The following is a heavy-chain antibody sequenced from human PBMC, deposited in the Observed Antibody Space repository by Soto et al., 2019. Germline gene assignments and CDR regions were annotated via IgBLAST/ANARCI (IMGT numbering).Heavy chain of an antibody. D-gene: IGHD3-3*01. CDR3: ARIPGTIFGVVDAFDI. CDR2: IYPGDSDT. V-gene: IGHV5-51*01. J-gene: IGHJ3*02. Sequence: PGESLKISCNGSGYSFTSYWICWVRQMPWKGLEWMGIIYPGDSDTRYSPSFQGQVTISADKSISTAYLQWSSLKASDTAMYYCARIPGTIFGVVDAFDIWGQGTMVTVSS. CDR1: GYSFTSYW.